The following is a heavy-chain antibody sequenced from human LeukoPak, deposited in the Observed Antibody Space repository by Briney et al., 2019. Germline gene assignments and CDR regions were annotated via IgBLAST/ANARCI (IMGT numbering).Heavy chain of an antibody. CDR1: GYTFTGYY. CDR2: INPNSGGT. CDR3: ARVFIATFDYDILTGYYPRDAFDI. V-gene: IGHV1-2*02. J-gene: IGHJ3*02. D-gene: IGHD3-9*01. Sequence: GASVKVFCKASGYTFTGYYMHWVRQAPGQGLEWMGWINPNSGGTNYAQKFQGRVTMTRDTSISTAYMELSRLRSDDTAVYYCARVFIATFDYDILTGYYPRDAFDIWGQGAMVTVSS.